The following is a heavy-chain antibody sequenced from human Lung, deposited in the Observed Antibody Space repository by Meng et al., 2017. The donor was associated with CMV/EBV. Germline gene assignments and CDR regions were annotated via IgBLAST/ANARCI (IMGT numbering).Heavy chain of an antibody. CDR3: ARDLKGTIVRTSGLYGMDV. D-gene: IGHD4-11*01. Sequence: ASXXVSXKASGYTXTDYYILWVRQAPGQRLEWLGWFNPNSGGSNYAQKFQGRVTMTRDTSISTAYMEVSRLTSDDTAVYYCARDLKGTIVRTSGLYGMDVWXQGTTVTVSS. J-gene: IGHJ6*02. CDR2: FNPNSGGS. CDR1: GYTXTDYY. V-gene: IGHV1-2*02.